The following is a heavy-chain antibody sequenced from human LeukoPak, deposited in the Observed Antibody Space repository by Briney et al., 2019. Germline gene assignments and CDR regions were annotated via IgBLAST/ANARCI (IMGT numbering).Heavy chain of an antibody. D-gene: IGHD3-10*01. V-gene: IGHV4-59*01. CDR2: MYYSGNS. Sequence: SETLSLTCTVSGVSISSYYWSWIRQPPGKGLEWIGYMYYSGNSNYNASLKSRVTISADTSKNQVSLKLTSVTAADTAVYYCARVPSGHASGSDFPDYWGRGTLVIVSS. J-gene: IGHJ4*02. CDR1: GVSISSYY. CDR3: ARVPSGHASGSDFPDY.